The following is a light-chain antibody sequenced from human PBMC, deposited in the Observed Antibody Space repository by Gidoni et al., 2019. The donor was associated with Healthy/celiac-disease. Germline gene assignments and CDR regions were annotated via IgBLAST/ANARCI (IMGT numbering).Light chain of an antibody. CDR1: QSISSW. V-gene: IGKV1-5*03. CDR3: QQYNSYPWT. J-gene: IGKJ1*01. CDR2: KAS. Sequence: DIQMTQSPSTLSASVGDRVTITCRASQSISSWLAWYQQKPGNAPKLLNYKASSLESGVPSRFSGSGSGTEFTLTISSLQPDDFATYYCQQYNSYPWTFGQGTKVEIK.